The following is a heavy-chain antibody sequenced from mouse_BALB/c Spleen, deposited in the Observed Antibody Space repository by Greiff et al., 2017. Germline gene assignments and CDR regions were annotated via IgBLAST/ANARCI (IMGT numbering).Heavy chain of an antibody. CDR2: INPYNGDT. J-gene: IGHJ4*01. CDR1: GYSFTGYF. D-gene: IGHD1-1*01. CDR3: GRSNYGSSLYYYAMDY. Sequence: VTLKESGPELVKPGASVKISCKASGYSFTGYFMNWVKQSHGKSLEWIGRINPYNGDTFYNQKFKGKATLTVDKSSSTAHMELLSLTSEDSAVYYCGRSNYGSSLYYYAMDYWGQGTSVTVSS. V-gene: IGHV1-37*01.